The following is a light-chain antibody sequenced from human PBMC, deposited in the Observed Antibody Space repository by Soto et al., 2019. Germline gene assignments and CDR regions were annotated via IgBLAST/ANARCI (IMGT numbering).Light chain of an antibody. V-gene: IGKV1-6*01. Sequence: AIQMTQSPSSLSASVGDRVTVTCRASQDIRSDVGWYQQKPGQAPKVLMYAASRLHSGVPSRFSGSGSGTNFVLTISSLQPEDVATYYCLQNNNYPLTFGGGTQVDIK. CDR3: LQNNNYPLT. J-gene: IGKJ4*01. CDR2: AAS. CDR1: QDIRSD.